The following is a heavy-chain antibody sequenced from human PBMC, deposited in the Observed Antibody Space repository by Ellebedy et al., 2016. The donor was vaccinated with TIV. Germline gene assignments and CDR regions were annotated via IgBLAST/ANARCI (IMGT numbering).Heavy chain of an antibody. CDR1: GDSVSSNSAA. J-gene: IGHJ3*02. Sequence: SQTLSLTXXISGDSVSSNSAAWNWIRQSPSRGLEWLGRTYYRSKWYNDYAVSVKSRVTINPDTSKNQFSLQLNSVTPEDTAVYYCARAQWLVHDAFDIWGQGTMVTVSS. V-gene: IGHV6-1*01. CDR3: ARAQWLVHDAFDI. D-gene: IGHD6-19*01. CDR2: TYYRSKWYN.